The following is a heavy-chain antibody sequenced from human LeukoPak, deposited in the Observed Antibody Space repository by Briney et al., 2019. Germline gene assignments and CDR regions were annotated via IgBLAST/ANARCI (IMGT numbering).Heavy chain of an antibody. V-gene: IGHV4-34*01. D-gene: IGHD3-10*01. J-gene: IGHJ5*02. CDR3: ARQITYGSGSYLSWFDP. CDR1: GGSFSGYY. CDR2: INHSGST. Sequence: SETLSLTCAVYGGSFSGYYWSWIRQPPGKGLEWIGEINHSGSTNYNPSLKSRVTISVDTSKNQFSLKLSSVTAADTAVYYCARQITYGSGSYLSWFDPWGQGTLVTVSS.